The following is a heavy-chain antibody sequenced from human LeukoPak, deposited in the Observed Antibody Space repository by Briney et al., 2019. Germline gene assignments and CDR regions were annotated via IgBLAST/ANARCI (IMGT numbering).Heavy chain of an antibody. CDR2: IYYTGNT. V-gene: IGHV4-59*08. J-gene: IGHJ2*01. CDR3: ARRPSGRMDWYLDL. CDR1: GGSIRTYY. Sequence: SETLSLTCTISGGSIRTYYWSWLRQPPGKGLEWIGYIYYTGNTNYNPSLKSRVAMSVDTSKNHFSLKLNSVTAADTAVYYCARRPSGRMDWYLDLWGRGTLVTVSS. D-gene: IGHD2-15*01.